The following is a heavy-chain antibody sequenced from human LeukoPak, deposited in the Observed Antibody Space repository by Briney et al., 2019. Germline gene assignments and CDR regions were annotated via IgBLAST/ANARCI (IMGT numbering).Heavy chain of an antibody. Sequence: GGSLRLSCAASGFTFSDYYMSWIRQAPGKGLEWVSYISSSGSTIYYADSVKGRFTISRDNAKNSLYLQMNSLRAEDTAVYYCARVGTTSDIVVVNWFDPWGQGTLVTVSS. CDR1: GFTFSDYY. CDR2: ISSSGSTI. D-gene: IGHD2-2*01. CDR3: ARVGTTSDIVVVNWFDP. V-gene: IGHV3-11*01. J-gene: IGHJ5*02.